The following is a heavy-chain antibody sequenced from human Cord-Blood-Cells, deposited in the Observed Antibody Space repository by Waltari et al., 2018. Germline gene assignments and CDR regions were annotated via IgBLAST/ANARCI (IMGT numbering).Heavy chain of an antibody. CDR1: GYTFTGYY. CDR3: ASNNWDDAFEI. J-gene: IGHJ3*02. V-gene: IGHV1-2*04. CDR2: INPNSGGI. D-gene: IGHD1-20*01. Sequence: QVQLVQSGAEVKKPGASVKVSCKASGYTFTGYYMHAVRQAPGQGLEWMGWINPNSGGINYAQKFQGWVTMTRDTSISTGYMELGRLRSDDTAVYYCASNNWDDAFEIWGQGTMVTVSS.